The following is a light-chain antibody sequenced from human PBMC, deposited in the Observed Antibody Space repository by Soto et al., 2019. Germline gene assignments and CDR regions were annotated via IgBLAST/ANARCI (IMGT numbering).Light chain of an antibody. CDR1: QSIYDW. Sequence: DIQMTQSPSTLSASVGDRVTITCRASQSIYDWLAWYQQKPGKAPKLLILRASNLVSGVPSRFSASGSGTEFPLTISSLQPDDFANCYFQRYNNYLYSFGQGTKLEIK. V-gene: IGKV1-5*03. CDR3: QRYNNYLYS. CDR2: RAS. J-gene: IGKJ2*01.